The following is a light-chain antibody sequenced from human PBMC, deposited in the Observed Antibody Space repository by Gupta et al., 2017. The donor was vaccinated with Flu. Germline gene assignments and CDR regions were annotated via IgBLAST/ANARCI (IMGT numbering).Light chain of an antibody. V-gene: IGLV1-44*01. Sequence: SSNIGSNPVNSFQQPPLTAPKLLIHSNNQRPSGVPDRFSGSRSGTAASLAISGPQSDDEAVYYCATWDDILTAWVLGGGTTLTVL. CDR1: SSNIGSNP. CDR3: ATWDDILTAWV. J-gene: IGLJ3*02. CDR2: SNN.